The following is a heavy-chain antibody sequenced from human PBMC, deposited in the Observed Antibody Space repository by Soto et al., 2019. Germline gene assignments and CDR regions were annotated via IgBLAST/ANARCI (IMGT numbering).Heavy chain of an antibody. Sequence: SGPTLVNPTQTLTLTCTFSGFSLSTSGVAVGWIRQPPGKALECLVLIYWDDDKRYSPSLKSRLTITRDTSKNQVVLTMTDMDPVDTATFYCAHRPSVLVARTTKNWFDPWGQGTLVTVSS. CDR2: IYWDDDK. J-gene: IGHJ5*02. CDR1: GFSLSTSGVA. CDR3: AHRPSVLVARTTKNWFDP. D-gene: IGHD2-8*01. V-gene: IGHV2-5*02.